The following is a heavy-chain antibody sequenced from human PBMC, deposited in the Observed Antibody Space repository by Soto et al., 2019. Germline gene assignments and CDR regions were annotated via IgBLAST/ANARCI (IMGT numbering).Heavy chain of an antibody. D-gene: IGHD2-21*02. J-gene: IGHJ6*02. Sequence: ASVKVSCKASGYTFTSYYMHWVRQAPGQGLGWMGMINPSGGSTSYAQKFQGRVTMTRDTSTSTVYMELSSLRSEDTAVYYCARDAYCGGDCYLDYYYYGMDVWGQGTTVTVSS. CDR2: INPSGGST. CDR1: GYTFTSYY. CDR3: ARDAYCGGDCYLDYYYYGMDV. V-gene: IGHV1-46*01.